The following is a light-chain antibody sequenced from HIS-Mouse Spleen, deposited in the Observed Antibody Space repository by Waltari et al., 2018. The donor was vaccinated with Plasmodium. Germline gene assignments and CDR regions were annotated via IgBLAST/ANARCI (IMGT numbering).Light chain of an antibody. CDR2: EDS. Sequence: SYELTQPPSVSVSPGQTARITCPGDAFPQKYAYWYQQKEGQAPVLVIYEDSKRPSGIPERFSGSSSGTMATLTISGAQVEDEADYYCYSTDSSGNHRVFGGGTKLTVL. CDR3: YSTDSSGNHRV. CDR1: AFPQKY. V-gene: IGLV3-10*01. J-gene: IGLJ3*02.